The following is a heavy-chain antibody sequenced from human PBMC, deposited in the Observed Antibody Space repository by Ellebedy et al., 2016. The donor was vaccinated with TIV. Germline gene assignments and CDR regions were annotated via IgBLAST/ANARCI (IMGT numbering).Heavy chain of an antibody. CDR2: INHSGST. Sequence: SETLSLTCAVYGGSFSGYYWSWIRQPPGKGLEWIGEINHSGSTNYNPSLKSRVTISVDTSKNQFSLKLSSVTAADTAVYYCARGKPYQNYYGSGSRKPYNWFDPWGQGTLVTVSS. D-gene: IGHD3-10*01. V-gene: IGHV4-34*01. J-gene: IGHJ5*02. CDR1: GGSFSGYY. CDR3: ARGKPYQNYYGSGSRKPYNWFDP.